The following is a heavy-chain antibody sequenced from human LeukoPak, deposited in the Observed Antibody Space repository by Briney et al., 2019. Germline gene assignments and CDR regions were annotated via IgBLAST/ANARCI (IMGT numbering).Heavy chain of an antibody. CDR2: ISATGGST. Sequence: GGSLRLSCAASGFTFNNYALSWVRQAPGKGLEWVSGISATGGSTYYADSEKGRFTISRDNSKNTLYLQMNSLRAEDTAVYYCAKRRCRGGSCYSDEYYFDYWGQGTLVTVSS. J-gene: IGHJ4*02. CDR3: AKRRCRGGSCYSDEYYFDY. V-gene: IGHV3-23*01. D-gene: IGHD2-15*01. CDR1: GFTFNNYA.